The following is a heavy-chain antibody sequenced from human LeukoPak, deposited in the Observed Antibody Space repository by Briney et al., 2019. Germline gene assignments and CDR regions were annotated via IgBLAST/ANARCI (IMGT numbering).Heavy chain of an antibody. CDR1: GYTFTSYG. CDR2: ISAYNGNQ. V-gene: IGHV1-18*01. D-gene: IGHD2-8*01. CDR3: ARDRYCTNGVCPVYYYYGIGV. Sequence: ASVKVSCKPSGYTFTSYGISWVRQAPGQGLEWMGWISAYNGNQKYAHKLQGTVTMTTDTSTSTAYMELRSLRSDDTAVYYWARDRYCTNGVCPVYYYYGIGVWGQGTTVTVSS. J-gene: IGHJ6*02.